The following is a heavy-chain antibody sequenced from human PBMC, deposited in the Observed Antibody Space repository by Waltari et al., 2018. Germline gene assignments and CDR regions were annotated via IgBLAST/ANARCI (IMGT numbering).Heavy chain of an antibody. V-gene: IGHV3-23*01. Sequence: EVQLLESGGGLVQTGGYLRLACAAAGSNFSSYAMTLVRQAPGKGLEWVSVISGSGGSTYYADAVKGRFTIARDNSKNTLYLQMNSLRAEDTAVYYCAKDEVGMDYGDNFDYWGQGTLVTVSS. CDR2: ISGSGGST. CDR1: GSNFSSYA. CDR3: AKDEVGMDYGDNFDY. D-gene: IGHD4-17*01. J-gene: IGHJ4*02.